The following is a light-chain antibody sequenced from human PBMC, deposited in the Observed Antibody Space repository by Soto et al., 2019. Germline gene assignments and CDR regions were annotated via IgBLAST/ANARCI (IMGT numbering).Light chain of an antibody. CDR1: QSVDSSY. J-gene: IGKJ2*01. Sequence: EIVLTQSPGTLSLSPGERATLSCRASQSVDSSYTAWYQQNPGQAPRLLIYGASNRATGIPDRFSGTGSGTDVTLTISRLEPEDFAVYYCQQYGTSPPLYTFGQGTKLEI. V-gene: IGKV3-20*01. CDR3: QQYGTSPPLYT. CDR2: GAS.